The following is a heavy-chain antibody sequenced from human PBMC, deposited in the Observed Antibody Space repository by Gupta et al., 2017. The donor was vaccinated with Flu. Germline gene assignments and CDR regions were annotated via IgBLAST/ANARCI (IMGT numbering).Heavy chain of an antibody. D-gene: IGHD3-9*01. CDR2: VTSSGRDV. Sequence: QVQLVQSGGGLVNPGGSLGLSCVASGFTFTDHFMSWIRQAPGKGPEWVAYVTSSGRDVYYADSVKGRFTVTRDNARNSVFLHMHSVRAEDTAIYYCARDRRDLDKGYYYYYMDVWGKGATVTVSS. V-gene: IGHV3-11*01. J-gene: IGHJ6*03. CDR3: ARDRRDLDKGYYYYYMDV. CDR1: GFTFTDHF.